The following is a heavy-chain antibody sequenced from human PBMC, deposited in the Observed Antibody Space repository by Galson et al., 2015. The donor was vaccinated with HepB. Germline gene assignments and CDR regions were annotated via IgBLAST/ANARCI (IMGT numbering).Heavy chain of an antibody. J-gene: IGHJ4*02. CDR2: IRSKANSYAT. D-gene: IGHD6-19*01. Sequence: SLRLSCAASGFTFSGSAMHWVRQASGKGLEWVGRIRSKANSYATAYAASVKGRFTISRDDSKNTAYLQMNSLKTEDTAVYYCTRPTVAVAGTVGDDYWGQGTLVTVSS. CDR1: GFTFSGSA. CDR3: TRPTVAVAGTVGDDY. V-gene: IGHV3-73*01.